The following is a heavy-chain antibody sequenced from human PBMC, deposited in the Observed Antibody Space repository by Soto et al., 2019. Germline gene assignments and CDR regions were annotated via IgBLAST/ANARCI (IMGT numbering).Heavy chain of an antibody. J-gene: IGHJ4*02. V-gene: IGHV3-23*01. CDR2: SSATGAGT. CDR3: AKDRRAGGNYGFYSDF. D-gene: IGHD1-7*01. CDR1: GFTFSSYG. Sequence: PGGSLRLSCAASGFTFSSYGMTWVRQAPGKGLEWVSFSSATGAGTYYADSVKGRFTISRYNSKNTLYLQMTSLRADDTAVYYCAKDRRAGGNYGFYSDFWGQGALVTVSS.